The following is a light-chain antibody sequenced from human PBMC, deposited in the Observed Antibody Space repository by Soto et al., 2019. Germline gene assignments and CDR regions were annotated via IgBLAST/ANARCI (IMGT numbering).Light chain of an antibody. V-gene: IGLV2-14*01. CDR1: SSDVGGYNY. CDR3: RSYTSSSTLGV. Sequence: QSALTQPASVSGSPGQSITISCTGTSSDVGGYNYVSWYQQHPGKAPKLMIYEVSNRPSGVSNRFSGSKSGNTASLTISGLHAEDEADYYCRSYTSSSTLGVFGGGTQLTVL. CDR2: EVS. J-gene: IGLJ2*01.